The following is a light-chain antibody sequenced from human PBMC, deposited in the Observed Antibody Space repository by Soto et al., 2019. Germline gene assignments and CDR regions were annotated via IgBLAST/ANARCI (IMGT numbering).Light chain of an antibody. J-gene: IGKJ1*01. CDR2: GAS. V-gene: IGKV3-20*01. Sequence: EIVMTQSRATLSVSPGERATLSFRASQSVSSKIAWYRQKPGKAPRLLIYGASSRDTGIPARFSGSGSGTDFTLTISRLEPEDFAVYYCQQYGSSGTFGQGTKVDIK. CDR3: QQYGSSGT. CDR1: QSVSSK.